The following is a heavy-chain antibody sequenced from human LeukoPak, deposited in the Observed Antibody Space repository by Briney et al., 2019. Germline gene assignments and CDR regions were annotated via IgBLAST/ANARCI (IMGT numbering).Heavy chain of an antibody. J-gene: IGHJ3*02. Sequence: GGSLRLSCAASGFTFSSHTMNWVRQAPGKGLEWVSHISSSSSYIYYADSVKGRFTISRDNAKNSLYLQSNSLRAEDTAVYYCARDTYDILTGYYKWAFHIWGEGTMVTVPS. CDR1: GFTFSSHT. CDR2: ISSSSSYI. D-gene: IGHD3-9*01. V-gene: IGHV3-21*06. CDR3: ARDTYDILTGYYKWAFHI.